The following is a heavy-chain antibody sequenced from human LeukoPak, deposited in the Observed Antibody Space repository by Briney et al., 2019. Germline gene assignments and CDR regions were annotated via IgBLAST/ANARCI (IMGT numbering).Heavy chain of an antibody. CDR3: ARDLHNSGYRRLRGLVY. Sequence: ASVTVSCKASGYTLTGYYMHWVRQAPGQGLEWMGWINPNSGGTNYAQKFQGRVTMTRDTSISTAYMELSRLRSDDTAVYYCARDLHNSGYRRLRGLVYWGQGTLVTVSS. J-gene: IGHJ4*02. D-gene: IGHD5-12*01. CDR2: INPNSGGT. CDR1: GYTLTGYY. V-gene: IGHV1-2*02.